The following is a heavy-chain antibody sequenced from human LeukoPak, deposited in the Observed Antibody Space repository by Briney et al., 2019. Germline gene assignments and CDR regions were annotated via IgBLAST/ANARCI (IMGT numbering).Heavy chain of an antibody. CDR1: GFTFSSYA. V-gene: IGHV3-23*01. Sequence: GGSLRLSCAASGFTFSSYAMSWVRQAPGKGLEWVSAISGSGGTYYADSVKGRFTISRDNSKNTLYLQMNSLKTEDTAVFYCTASDTPGVDYWGQGTLLTVSS. CDR2: ISGSGGT. CDR3: TASDTPGVDY. J-gene: IGHJ4*02. D-gene: IGHD5-18*01.